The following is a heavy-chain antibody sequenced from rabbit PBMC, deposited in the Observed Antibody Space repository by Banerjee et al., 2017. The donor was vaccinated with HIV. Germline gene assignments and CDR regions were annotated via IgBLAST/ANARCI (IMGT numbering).Heavy chain of an antibody. CDR1: GFTLSSYW. Sequence: QSLEESGGDLVKPEGSLTLTCTASGFTLSSYWMSWVRQAPGKGLEWIACIYTSSGSTWYASWAKGRFTISKTSSTTVTLQMTSLTAADTATYFCARGGYYSYGYAGDGYGTTLGLWGPGTLVTVS. CDR2: IYTSSGST. V-gene: IGHV1S40*01. J-gene: IGHJ4*01. CDR3: ARGGYYSYGYAGDGYGTTLGL. D-gene: IGHD6-1*01.